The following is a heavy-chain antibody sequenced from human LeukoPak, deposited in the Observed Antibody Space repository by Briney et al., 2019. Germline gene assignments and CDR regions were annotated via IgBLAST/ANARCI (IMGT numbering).Heavy chain of an antibody. Sequence: KPSETLSLTCAAYGGSFSGYYWSWIRQPPGKGLEWIGEINHSGSTNYNPSLKSRITISVDTSKNQFSLKLSSVTAADTAVYYCARERFGEFSTEHDWNWFDPWGQGTLVTVSS. D-gene: IGHD3-10*01. CDR2: INHSGST. CDR1: GGSFSGYY. CDR3: ARERFGEFSTEHDWNWFDP. J-gene: IGHJ5*02. V-gene: IGHV4-34*01.